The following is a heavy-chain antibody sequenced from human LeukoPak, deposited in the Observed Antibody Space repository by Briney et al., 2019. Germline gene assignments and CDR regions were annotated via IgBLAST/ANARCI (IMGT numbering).Heavy chain of an antibody. Sequence: PGGSLRLSCTASGFTFSTYWMHWVRQAPGKGLVWVSRIISDGSSTTYADSVKGRFTISRDNAKNTLYLQMKSLRAEDTAVYYCATPFRDSSGSYYNDRFDPWGQGTLVTVTA. J-gene: IGHJ5*02. CDR2: IISDGSST. D-gene: IGHD3-22*01. V-gene: IGHV3-74*01. CDR3: ATPFRDSSGSYYNDRFDP. CDR1: GFTFSTYW.